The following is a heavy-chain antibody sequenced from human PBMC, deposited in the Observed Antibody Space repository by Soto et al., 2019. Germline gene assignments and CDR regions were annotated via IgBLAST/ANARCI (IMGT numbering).Heavy chain of an antibody. V-gene: IGHV3-15*01. D-gene: IGHD1-26*01. CDR1: GFTFSNAW. J-gene: IGHJ6*02. CDR2: IKSKTDGGTT. CDR3: TTGEVGATIYYYYVMDV. Sequence: GGSLRLSCAASGFTFSNAWMSWVRQAPGKGLEWVGHIKSKTDGGTTDYAAPVKGRFTISRDDSKNTLYLQMNSLKTEDTAVYYCTTGEVGATIYYYYVMDVWGQGTTVTVSS.